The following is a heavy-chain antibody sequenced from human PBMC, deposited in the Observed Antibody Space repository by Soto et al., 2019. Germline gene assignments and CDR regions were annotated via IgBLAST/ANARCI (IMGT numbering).Heavy chain of an antibody. CDR1: GGSFSGYY. CDR3: ARTIAVAGTGAFDI. J-gene: IGHJ3*02. Sequence: SETLSLTWAVYGGSFSGYYWSWIRQPPGKGLEWIGEINHSGSTNYNPSLKSRVTISVDTSKNQFSLKLSSVTAADAAVYYCARTIAVAGTGAFDIWGQGTMVTVSS. D-gene: IGHD6-19*01. CDR2: INHSGST. V-gene: IGHV4-34*01.